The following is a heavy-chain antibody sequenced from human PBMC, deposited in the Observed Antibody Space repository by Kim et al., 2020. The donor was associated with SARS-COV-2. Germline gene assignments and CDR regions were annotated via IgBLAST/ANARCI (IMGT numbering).Heavy chain of an antibody. CDR3: AREAAARMGIFDYYYYYRAV. CDR1: GGSISSGDYY. CDR2: IYYSGST. J-gene: IGHJ6*03. Sequence: SETLSLTCTVSGGSISSGDYYWSWIRQPPGKGLEWIGYIYYSGSTYYNPSLKSRVTISVDTSKNQFSLKLSSVTAADMAVYYCAREAAARMGIFDYYYYYRAVWGKETTLTLSS. V-gene: IGHV4-30-4*01. D-gene: IGHD6-13*01.